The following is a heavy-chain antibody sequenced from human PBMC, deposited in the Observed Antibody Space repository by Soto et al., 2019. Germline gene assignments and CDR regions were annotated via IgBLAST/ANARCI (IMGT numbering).Heavy chain of an antibody. D-gene: IGHD2-2*01. J-gene: IGHJ5*02. CDR1: GYTFTSYA. CDR2: INAGNGNT. Sequence: ASVKVSCKASGYTFTSYAMHWVRQAPGQRLEWMGWINAGNGNTKYSQKFQGRVTITRDTSASTAYMELSSLRSEDTAVYYCARDRGSIVVVPAAKRRNNWFDPWGQGTLVTVPS. V-gene: IGHV1-3*01. CDR3: ARDRGSIVVVPAAKRRNNWFDP.